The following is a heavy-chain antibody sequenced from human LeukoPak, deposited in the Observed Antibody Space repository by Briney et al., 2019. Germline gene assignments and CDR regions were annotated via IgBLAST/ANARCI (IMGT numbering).Heavy chain of an antibody. CDR1: GFTLSSYA. J-gene: IGHJ3*02. CDR2: ILYDGSNK. D-gene: IGHD5-18*01. CDR3: ARAPGGYSYGGNDAFDI. Sequence: GGSLRLSCAASGFTLSSYAMHWVRQAPGKGLEWVAVILYDGSNKYYTDSVKGRFTISRDNSKNTLYLLMDSLRAEDTAVYYCARAPGGYSYGGNDAFDIWGQGTMVTVSS. V-gene: IGHV3-30-3*01.